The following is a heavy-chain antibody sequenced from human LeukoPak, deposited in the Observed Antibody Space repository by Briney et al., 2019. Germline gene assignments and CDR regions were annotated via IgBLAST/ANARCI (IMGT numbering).Heavy chain of an antibody. J-gene: IGHJ4*02. V-gene: IGHV3-30-3*02. D-gene: IGHD4-17*01. CDR2: MSSDGSKK. CDR3: AKKFTGTTVISGDYFDY. CDR1: GFTFNSYA. Sequence: AGGSLRLSCAASGFTFNSYAMHWVRQAPGKGLEWVAVMSSDGSKKYYADSVKGRFTISRDNSKNTLYLQMNSLRAEDTAVYYCAKKFTGTTVISGDYFDYWGQGTLVTVSS.